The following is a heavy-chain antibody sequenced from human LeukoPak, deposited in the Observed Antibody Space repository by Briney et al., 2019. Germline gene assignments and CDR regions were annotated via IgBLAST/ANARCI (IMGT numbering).Heavy chain of an antibody. V-gene: IGHV4-34*01. CDR3: ARGIAAAGRYYYYYYGMDV. Sequence: MASETLSLTCAVYGGSFSGYYWSWIRQPPGKGLDWIGEINHSGSTNYNPSLKSRVTISVDTSKNQFSLKLSSVTAADTAVYYCARGIAAAGRYYYYYYGMDVWGQGTTVTVSS. D-gene: IGHD6-13*01. J-gene: IGHJ6*02. CDR2: INHSGST. CDR1: GGSFSGYY.